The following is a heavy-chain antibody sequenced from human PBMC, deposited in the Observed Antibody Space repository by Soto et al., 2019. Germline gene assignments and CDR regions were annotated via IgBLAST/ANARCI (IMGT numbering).Heavy chain of an antibody. J-gene: IGHJ4*02. CDR3: AKATRGGAATLIRDY. CDR1: GFTFSIYA. Sequence: EVQLLESGGGLVQPGGSLRLSCAAAGFTFSIYAMSWVRQAPGKGREWVSAISGSGGSTYYADSVKGRFTISRDNSKTTLYLQMNSLRADDTAVYYCAKATRGGAATLIRDYWGQGTLVTVSS. D-gene: IGHD6-13*01. V-gene: IGHV3-23*01. CDR2: ISGSGGST.